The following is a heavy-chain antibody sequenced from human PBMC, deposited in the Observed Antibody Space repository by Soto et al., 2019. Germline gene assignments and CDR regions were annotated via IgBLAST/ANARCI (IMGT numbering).Heavy chain of an antibody. CDR3: ASAGSYYGSKFDY. Sequence: QVQLVESGGGVVQPGRSLRLSCAASGFTFSSYAMHWVRQAPGKGLEWVAVISYDGSNKYYADSVKGRFTISRDNSKNTLYLQMNSLRAEDTGLYYCASAGSYYGSKFDYWGQVTLVTVSS. CDR1: GFTFSSYA. J-gene: IGHJ4*02. D-gene: IGHD1-26*01. CDR2: ISYDGSNK. V-gene: IGHV3-30-3*01.